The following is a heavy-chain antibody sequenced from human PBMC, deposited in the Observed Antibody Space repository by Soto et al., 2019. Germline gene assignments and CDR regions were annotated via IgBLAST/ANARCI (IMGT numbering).Heavy chain of an antibody. Sequence: QVQVVESGGGVVQPGRSLRLSCAASGFTFSRYAIHWVRQAPGKGLEWVAVISRDGTNKYYVDSVKGRFTISRDNSRNTLYLQMNSLRHEDAAEYYCARSRSGAVADSFDFWGQGTLVTVSS. CDR3: ARSRSGAVADSFDF. CDR1: GFTFSRYA. J-gene: IGHJ4*02. CDR2: ISRDGTNK. V-gene: IGHV3-30*04. D-gene: IGHD3-10*01.